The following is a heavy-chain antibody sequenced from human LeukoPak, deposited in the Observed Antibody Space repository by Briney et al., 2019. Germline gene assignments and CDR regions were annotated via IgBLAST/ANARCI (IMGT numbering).Heavy chain of an antibody. V-gene: IGHV1-69*13. J-gene: IGHJ6*03. Sequence: SVKVSCKASGGTFSSYAISWVRQAPGQGLEWMGGIIPIFGTANYAQKFQGRVTITADESTSTAYMELSSLRSEDTAVYYCARVNSGYDSNTASYYYYMDVWGKGTTVTISS. D-gene: IGHD5-12*01. CDR1: GGTFSSYA. CDR3: ARVNSGYDSNTASYYYYMDV. CDR2: IIPIFGTA.